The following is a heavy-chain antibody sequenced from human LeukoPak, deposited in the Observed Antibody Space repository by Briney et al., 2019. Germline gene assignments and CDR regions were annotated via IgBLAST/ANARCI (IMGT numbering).Heavy chain of an antibody. CDR2: INHSGST. V-gene: IGHV4-34*01. J-gene: IGHJ4*02. D-gene: IGHD6-13*01. Sequence: SETLSLTCAVYGGSFSGYYWSWIRQPPGKGLEWIGEINHSGSTNYNPSLKSRVTISVDTSKNQFSLKLSSVTAADTAVYYCARGGGSSSWKGYYFDYWGQGILVTVSS. CDR3: ARGGGSSSWKGYYFDY. CDR1: GGSFSGYY.